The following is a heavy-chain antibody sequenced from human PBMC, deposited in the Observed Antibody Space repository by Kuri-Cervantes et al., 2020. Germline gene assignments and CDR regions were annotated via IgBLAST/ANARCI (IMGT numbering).Heavy chain of an antibody. D-gene: IGHD4-17*01. CDR2: IKPDGSEK. V-gene: IGHV3-7*01. CDR3: AREYGEDAFDI. CDR1: GFTFSSYW. J-gene: IGHJ3*02. Sequence: GRSLRLSWAASGFTFSSYWMSWVRQAPGKGLEWVANIKPDGSEKYYVDSVKGRFTISRDNAKNSLYLQMNSLRAEDTAVYYCAREYGEDAFDIWGQGTMVTVSS.